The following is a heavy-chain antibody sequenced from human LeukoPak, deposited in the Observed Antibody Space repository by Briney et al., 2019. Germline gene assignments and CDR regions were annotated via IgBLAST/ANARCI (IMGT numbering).Heavy chain of an antibody. CDR2: INPNSGNT. J-gene: IGHJ5*02. V-gene: IGHV1-8*01. CDR1: GYTFTSYD. D-gene: IGHD2-2*01. CDR3: ARGVVPAAMSFDP. Sequence: ASVKVSCKASGYTFTSYDINWVRQATGQGLEWMGWINPNSGNTGYAQKFQGRVTITRNTSISTAYMELSSLRSEDTAVYYCARGVVPAAMSFDPWGQGTLVTVSS.